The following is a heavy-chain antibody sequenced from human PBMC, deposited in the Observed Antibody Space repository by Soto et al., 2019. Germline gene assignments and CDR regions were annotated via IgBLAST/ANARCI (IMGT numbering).Heavy chain of an antibody. CDR1: GGSISSGGYY. D-gene: IGHD6-13*01. Sequence: QVQLQESGPGLVKPSQTLSLTCTVSGGSISSGGYYWSWIRQHPGKGLEWIGYIYYSGSTYYNPSLKSRVTISVDTSKNQFSLKLSSVTAADTAVYYCARGCAYSSSWYWEGYYYYGMDVWDQGTTVTVSS. J-gene: IGHJ6*02. CDR2: IYYSGST. CDR3: ARGCAYSSSWYWEGYYYYGMDV. V-gene: IGHV4-31*03.